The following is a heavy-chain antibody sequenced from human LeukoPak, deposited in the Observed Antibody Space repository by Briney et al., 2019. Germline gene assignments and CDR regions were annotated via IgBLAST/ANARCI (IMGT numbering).Heavy chain of an antibody. Sequence: GASVKVSCKASGYTFTSYDINWVRQATGQGLEWVGWMNPNSGNTGYAQKFQGRVTMTRNTSISTAYMELSSLRSEDTAVYYCLVYYDSSGQHAFDIWGQGTMVTVSS. J-gene: IGHJ3*02. V-gene: IGHV1-8*01. CDR1: GYTFTSYD. CDR3: LVYYDSSGQHAFDI. CDR2: MNPNSGNT. D-gene: IGHD3-22*01.